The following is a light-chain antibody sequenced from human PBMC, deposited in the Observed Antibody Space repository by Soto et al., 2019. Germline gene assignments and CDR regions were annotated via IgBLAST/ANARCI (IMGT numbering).Light chain of an antibody. Sequence: QPVLTQSPSASASLGASVKLTCTLSSGNSSYAIAWHQKQPGKGPRYLMDLNNDGSHTKGDGIPDRFSGSSSGADRYLIISSLQSEDEADYYCQTWGTGFQFFGGGTKLTVL. CDR3: QTWGTGFQF. V-gene: IGLV4-69*01. CDR1: SGNSSYA. CDR2: LNNDGSH. J-gene: IGLJ2*01.